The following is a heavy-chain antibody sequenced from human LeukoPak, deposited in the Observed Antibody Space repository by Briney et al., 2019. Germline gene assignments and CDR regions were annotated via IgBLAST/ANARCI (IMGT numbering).Heavy chain of an antibody. CDR3: ARDLSATDYYDSSGYLAY. Sequence: PGRSLRLSCAASGFTFSSYAMHWVRQAPGKGLEWVAVISYDGNNKYYADSVKGRFTISRDNSKNTLYLQMNSLRAEDTAVYYCARDLSATDYYDSSGYLAYWGQRTLVTVSS. V-gene: IGHV3-30*01. CDR2: ISYDGNNK. D-gene: IGHD3-22*01. CDR1: GFTFSSYA. J-gene: IGHJ4*02.